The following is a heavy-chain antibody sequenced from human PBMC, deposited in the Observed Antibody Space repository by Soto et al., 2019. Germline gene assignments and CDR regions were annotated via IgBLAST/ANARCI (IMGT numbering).Heavy chain of an antibody. CDR1: GGTFSSYT. CDR3: ARRRGDYVSEY. CDR2: IIPILGIA. Sequence: QVQLVQSGAEVKKPGSSVKVSCKASGGTFSSYTISWVRQAPGQGLEWMGRIIPILGIANYAQKFQGRVTVTADKSTSTAYMELSSLRSEDTAVYYCARRRGDYVSEYWGQGTLVTVSS. D-gene: IGHD4-17*01. J-gene: IGHJ4*02. V-gene: IGHV1-69*02.